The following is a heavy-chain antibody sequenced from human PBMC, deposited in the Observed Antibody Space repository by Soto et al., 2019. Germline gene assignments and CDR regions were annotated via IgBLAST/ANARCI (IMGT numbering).Heavy chain of an antibody. CDR1: GGSVDNYH. J-gene: IGHJ6*02. CDR3: ARLSHIFPVETYFYHYMDI. Sequence: PSQTLSLTCTVSGGSVDNYHWSWIRRPPGKGLEWVGYIHSSGYTNYNPSLRSRLTLSVDTSKNQFSLKVSPVTAADTAVYYCARLSHIFPVETYFYHYMDIWGQGFTDSVSS. CDR2: IHSSGYT. V-gene: IGHV4-59*02. D-gene: IGHD3-9*01.